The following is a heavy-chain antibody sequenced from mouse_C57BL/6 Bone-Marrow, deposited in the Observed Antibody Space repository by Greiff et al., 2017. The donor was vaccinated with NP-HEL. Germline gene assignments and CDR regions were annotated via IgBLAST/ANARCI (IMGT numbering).Heavy chain of an antibody. D-gene: IGHD1-1*01. Sequence: QVQLQQPGAELVKPGASVKLSCKASGYTFTSYWMQWVKQRPGQGLEWIGEIDPSDSYTNYNQKFKGKATLTVDTSSSTAYMQLSSLTSEDSAVYYLARGSDFYYYGGWFACWGQGTLVTVSA. CDR3: ARGSDFYYYGGWFAC. J-gene: IGHJ3*01. CDR2: IDPSDSYT. V-gene: IGHV1-50*01. CDR1: GYTFTSYW.